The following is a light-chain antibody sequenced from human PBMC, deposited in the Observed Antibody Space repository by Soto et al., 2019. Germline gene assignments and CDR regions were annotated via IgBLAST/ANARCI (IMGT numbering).Light chain of an antibody. J-gene: IGKJ5*01. CDR1: QSINSN. Sequence: EIVTTQSPATLSVSPGERATLSCRASQSINSNYLAWYQQKPGQAPSLLMYAISTRATGIPARFSGSGSGTEFTPTTSSLQSEDFAVYSCQQHRDWPITFGQGTRLEIK. CDR3: QQHRDWPIT. V-gene: IGKV3-15*01. CDR2: AIS.